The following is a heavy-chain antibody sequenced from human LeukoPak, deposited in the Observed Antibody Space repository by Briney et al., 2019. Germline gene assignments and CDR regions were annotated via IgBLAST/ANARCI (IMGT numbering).Heavy chain of an antibody. Sequence: ASVKVTRMASGYTFTNYYMIWVRPAPGQGLEWMGIINPSGGSTSYAQKFQGRVTVTRDTSTSTVYMELSSLRSDDTAMDYCAREGEIGYDLSDYWGQGTLVTVSS. V-gene: IGHV1-46*01. D-gene: IGHD5-12*01. CDR1: GYTFTNYY. CDR3: AREGEIGYDLSDY. J-gene: IGHJ4*02. CDR2: INPSGGST.